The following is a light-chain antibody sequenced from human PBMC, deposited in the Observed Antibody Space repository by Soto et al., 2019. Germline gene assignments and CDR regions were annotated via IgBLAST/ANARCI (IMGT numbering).Light chain of an antibody. CDR3: AAWDDILNAPYV. CDR1: SSNIATKS. J-gene: IGLJ1*01. CDR2: SNS. Sequence: QPVLTQPHSASGTPGQRVTISCSGSSSNIATKSVNWYQQLPGTAPKLLIYSNSQRSSGVPDRFSGSKSGTSASLAIRGLQSEDEDDYYCAAWDDILNAPYVFGNGTKLTVL. V-gene: IGLV1-44*01.